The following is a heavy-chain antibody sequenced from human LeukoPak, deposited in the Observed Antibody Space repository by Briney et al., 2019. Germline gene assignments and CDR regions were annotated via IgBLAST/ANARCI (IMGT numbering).Heavy chain of an antibody. CDR2: ISAYNGNT. J-gene: IGHJ4*02. CDR1: GYTFTSYG. V-gene: IGHV1-18*01. CDR3: ARDHGSVEDITPRPDY. Sequence: ASVKVSCKASGYTFTSYGISWVRQAPGQGLEWMGWISAYNGNTNYAQKLQGRVTMTTDTSTSTAYMELRSLRSDDTAVYYCARDHGSVEDITPRPDYWGQGTLVTVSS. D-gene: IGHD5/OR15-5a*01.